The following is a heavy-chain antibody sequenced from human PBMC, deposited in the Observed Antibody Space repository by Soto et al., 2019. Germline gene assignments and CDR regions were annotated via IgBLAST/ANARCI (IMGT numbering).Heavy chain of an antibody. Sequence: QVQLVESGGGVVQPGGSLTLSCAASGFTFSSYAMHWVRQDPGKRLEWVAVISYDGSNKYYADSVTGLFTITRYNSKNTQRLQMNNLGTEDSAVNYCAKDISRVSNYGPGGNGGQGILVTVSS. D-gene: IGHD3-10*01. CDR1: GFTFSSYA. V-gene: IGHV3-30-3*02. CDR3: AKDISRVSNYGPGGN. J-gene: IGHJ1*01. CDR2: ISYDGSNK.